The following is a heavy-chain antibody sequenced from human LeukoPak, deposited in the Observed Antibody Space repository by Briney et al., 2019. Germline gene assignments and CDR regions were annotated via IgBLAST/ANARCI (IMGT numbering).Heavy chain of an antibody. CDR2: IISGGGTT. CDR1: GFTFSSYS. Sequence: PGGSLRLSCAASGFTFSSYSMNWVRQAPGKGLEWVSYIISGGGTTYYADSVQGRFTISRDNAKNSLYLQMDSLRVEDTAVYYCARDPDCSGDSCYSNWFDPWGQGTLVTVSS. D-gene: IGHD2-15*01. J-gene: IGHJ5*02. V-gene: IGHV3-48*04. CDR3: ARDPDCSGDSCYSNWFDP.